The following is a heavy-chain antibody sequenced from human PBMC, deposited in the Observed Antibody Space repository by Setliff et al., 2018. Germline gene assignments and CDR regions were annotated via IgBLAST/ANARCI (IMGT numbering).Heavy chain of an antibody. J-gene: IGHJ5*02. V-gene: IGHV3-49*04. Sequence: HPGGSLRLSCTASGFTFGDYAMSWVRQAPGKGLEWVGFIKSKAYGGTTEYAASVKGRFTISRDDSKSIAYLQMNSLKTEDTAVYYCTRGRFDPWGQGTLVTVSS. CDR2: IKSKAYGGTT. CDR1: GFTFGDYA. CDR3: TRGRFDP.